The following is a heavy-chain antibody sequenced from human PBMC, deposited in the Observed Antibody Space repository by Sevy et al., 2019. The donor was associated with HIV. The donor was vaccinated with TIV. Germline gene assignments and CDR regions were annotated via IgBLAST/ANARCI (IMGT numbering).Heavy chain of an antibody. D-gene: IGHD3-10*01. V-gene: IGHV3-13*01. CDR2: IGTAGDT. CDR3: ARERYGTTRGYYYGMDV. J-gene: IGHJ6*02. Sequence: GGSLRLSCAASGFTFSSYDMHWVRQATGKGLEWVSAIGTAGDTYYPGSVKGRFTISRENAKNSLYLQMNSLRAGDTAVYYCARERYGTTRGYYYGMDVWGQGTTVTVSS. CDR1: GFTFSSYD.